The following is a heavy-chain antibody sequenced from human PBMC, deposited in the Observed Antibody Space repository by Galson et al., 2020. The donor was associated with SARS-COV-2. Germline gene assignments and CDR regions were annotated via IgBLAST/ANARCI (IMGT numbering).Heavy chain of an antibody. D-gene: IGHD1-20*01. CDR1: GGSISSGGYS. CDR2: IYHSGST. CDR3: ARDVGMYVDY. Sequence: SETLSLTCAVSGGSISSGGYSWSWMRQPPGKGLEWIGYIYHSGSTYYNPSLKSRVTISVDRSKNQFSLKLSSVTAADTAVYYCARDVGMYVDYWGQGTLVTVSS. J-gene: IGHJ4*02. V-gene: IGHV4-30-2*01.